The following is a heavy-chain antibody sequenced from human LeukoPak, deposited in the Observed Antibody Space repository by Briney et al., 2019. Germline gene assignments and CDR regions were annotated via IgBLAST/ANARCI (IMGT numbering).Heavy chain of an antibody. Sequence: GGSLRLSCAASGFTFSTYSMNWVRQAPGKGLEWVSSISSNNRYIYYADSVKGRFTISRDNAKNSLYLQMNSLRAEDTAVYYCARDKVRSLDYWGQGTLVTVSS. D-gene: IGHD3-10*01. CDR1: GFTFSTYS. J-gene: IGHJ4*02. CDR2: ISSNNRYI. CDR3: ARDKVRSLDY. V-gene: IGHV3-21*01.